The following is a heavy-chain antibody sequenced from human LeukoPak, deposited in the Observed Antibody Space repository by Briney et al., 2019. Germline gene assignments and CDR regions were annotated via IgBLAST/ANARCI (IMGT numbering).Heavy chain of an antibody. Sequence: PSETLSLTCTVSGGSISSSSYYWSWVRQPPGKGLGWIGFVYYTGSTNYSPSLKSRVTISVDTSKNQFSLKLRSVTAADTAVYYCARISSSNWYNERGAFDVWGQGTMVTVSS. CDR1: GGSISSSSYY. J-gene: IGHJ3*01. D-gene: IGHD6-13*01. CDR2: VYYTGST. V-gene: IGHV4-61*01. CDR3: ARISSSNWYNERGAFDV.